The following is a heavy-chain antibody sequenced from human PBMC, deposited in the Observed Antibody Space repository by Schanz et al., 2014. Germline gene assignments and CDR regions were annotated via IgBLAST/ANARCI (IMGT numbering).Heavy chain of an antibody. CDR2: ISASGGTT. V-gene: IGHV3-23*01. J-gene: IGHJ5*02. CDR1: GFTFSAYA. Sequence: EVQLLESGGGLVQPGGSLRLSCAASGFTFSAYAMTWVRQIPGKGLEWVSAISASGGTTYYADSVKGRFTISSDSSKNTLYLQMSSLRADDTAVYYCARDLIAAAESWFDPWGQGTPITVSS. CDR3: ARDLIAAAESWFDP. D-gene: IGHD6-13*01.